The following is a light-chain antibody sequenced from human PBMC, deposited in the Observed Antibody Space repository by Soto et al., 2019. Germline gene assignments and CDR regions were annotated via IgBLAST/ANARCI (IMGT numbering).Light chain of an antibody. V-gene: IGLV2-11*01. CDR2: DVN. Sequence: QSALTQPRPVSGSPGQSVTISCTGTSSDVSSYNYVSWYQQRPGKAPKLMIYDVNKRPSGVPDRFSGSESGNTASLTISGLQAEDEADYYCCSYAGSYSWVFGGGTKLTVL. CDR1: SSDVSSYNY. CDR3: CSYAGSYSWV. J-gene: IGLJ3*02.